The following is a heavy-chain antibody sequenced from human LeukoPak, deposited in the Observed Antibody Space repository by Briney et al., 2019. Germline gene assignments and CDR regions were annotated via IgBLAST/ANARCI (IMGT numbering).Heavy chain of an antibody. CDR3: ARAVLGPAPNYYYYYMDV. Sequence: PSETLSLTCTVSGGSISSYYWSWIRQPPGKGLEWIGYIYYSGSTNYNPSLKSRVTISVDTSKNQFSLKLSSVTAADTAVYYCARAVLGPAPNYYYYYMDVWGKGTTVTVSS. D-gene: IGHD7-27*01. J-gene: IGHJ6*03. CDR2: IYYSGST. CDR1: GGSISSYY. V-gene: IGHV4-59*01.